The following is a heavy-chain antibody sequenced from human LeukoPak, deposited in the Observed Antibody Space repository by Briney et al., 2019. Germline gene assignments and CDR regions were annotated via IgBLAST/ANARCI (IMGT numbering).Heavy chain of an antibody. V-gene: IGHV1-18*01. CDR1: GYTFTSYG. J-gene: IGHJ4*02. Sequence: EASVKVSCKASGYTFTSYGISWVRQAPGQGLEWMGWISAYNGNTNYAQKLQGRVTMTTDTSTSTAYMELRSLRPDDTAVYYCAREATTLSFDYWGQGTLVTVSS. CDR2: ISAYNGNT. CDR3: AREATTLSFDY. D-gene: IGHD5-12*01.